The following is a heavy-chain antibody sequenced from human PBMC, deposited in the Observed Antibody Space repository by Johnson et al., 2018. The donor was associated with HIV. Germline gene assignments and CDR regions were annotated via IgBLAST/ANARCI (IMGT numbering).Heavy chain of an antibody. Sequence: MLLVESGGGVVQPERSLRLSCAASGFTFSSYAMSWVRQAPGKGLEWVANIKQDGSEKYYVDSVKGRFTISRDNSKNTVYLQMNSLRAEDTAVYYCAKRNYGSGGNAFDIWGQGTMVTVSS. CDR3: AKRNYGSGGNAFDI. CDR1: GFTFSSYA. CDR2: IKQDGSEK. V-gene: IGHV3-7*03. J-gene: IGHJ3*02. D-gene: IGHD3-10*01.